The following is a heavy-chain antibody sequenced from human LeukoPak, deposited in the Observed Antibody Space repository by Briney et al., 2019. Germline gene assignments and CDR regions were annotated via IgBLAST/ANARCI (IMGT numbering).Heavy chain of an antibody. CDR1: GGSFSGYY. D-gene: IGHD3-22*01. J-gene: IGHJ4*02. CDR3: AREHNYYDSSGYYPYFDY. Sequence: PSETLSLTCAVYGGSFSGYYWSWIRQPPGKGLEWIGEINHSGSTNYNPSLKSRVTISVDTSKNQFSLKLSSVTAADTAVYYCAREHNYYDSSGYYPYFDYWGQGTLVTVSS. V-gene: IGHV4-34*01. CDR2: INHSGST.